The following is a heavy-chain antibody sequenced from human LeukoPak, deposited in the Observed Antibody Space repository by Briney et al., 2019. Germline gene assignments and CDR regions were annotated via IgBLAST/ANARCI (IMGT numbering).Heavy chain of an antibody. J-gene: IGHJ4*02. V-gene: IGHV3-30*02. Sequence: PGGSLRLSCAASGFSFSNYGIHWVRQAPGKGLEWVAFVRYDGGNKYYAESVKGRFTISRDNAKNSLYLQMNSLGAEDTAVYYCASGRPFDYWGQGTLVTVSS. CDR1: GFSFSNYG. CDR2: VRYDGGNK. D-gene: IGHD1-26*01. CDR3: ASGRPFDY.